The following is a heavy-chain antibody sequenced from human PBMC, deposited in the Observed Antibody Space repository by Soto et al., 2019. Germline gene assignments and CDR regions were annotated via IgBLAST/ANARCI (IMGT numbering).Heavy chain of an antibody. Sequence: EVPLLESGGGLVQTGGSLRLSCVAYTFTLSAYGMTWVRQAPGKGLGWVSSISPMGGDTYYADPGKGRVTIARDNSINTLYLQMDSLRVEDKALYYCARGWGSPDPWGQGTLVTVSS. CDR3: ARGWGSPDP. V-gene: IGHV3-23*01. CDR2: ISPMGGDT. D-gene: IGHD7-27*01. CDR1: TFTLSAYG. J-gene: IGHJ5*02.